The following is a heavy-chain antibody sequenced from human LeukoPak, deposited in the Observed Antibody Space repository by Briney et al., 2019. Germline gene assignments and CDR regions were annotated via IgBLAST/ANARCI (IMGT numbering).Heavy chain of an antibody. D-gene: IGHD2-2*01. Sequence: GGSLRLSCAASGFTFSTYAMDWVRQAPGKGLEWVSRIRGTDGKTFYADSVKGRFTISRDNSKNTLYLQMNNLRAEDTALYYCAKKGCSTSGCPASFDYWGQGTLVTVSS. CDR3: AKKGCSTSGCPASFDY. V-gene: IGHV3-23*01. J-gene: IGHJ4*02. CDR2: IRGTDGKT. CDR1: GFTFSTYA.